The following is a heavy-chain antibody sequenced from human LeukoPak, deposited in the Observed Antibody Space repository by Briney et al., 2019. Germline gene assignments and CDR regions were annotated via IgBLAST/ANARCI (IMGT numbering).Heavy chain of an antibody. CDR1: GGTFSSYA. D-gene: IGHD2/OR15-2a*01. CDR2: IIPIFGTA. CDR3: ARDYGVNIAFDI. V-gene: IGHV1-69*06. Sequence: SVKVSCKASGGTFSSYAISLVRQAPGQGLEWMGGIIPIFGTANYAQKFQGRVTITADKSTSTAYMELSSLRSEDTAVYYCARDYGVNIAFDIWGQGTMVTVSS. J-gene: IGHJ3*02.